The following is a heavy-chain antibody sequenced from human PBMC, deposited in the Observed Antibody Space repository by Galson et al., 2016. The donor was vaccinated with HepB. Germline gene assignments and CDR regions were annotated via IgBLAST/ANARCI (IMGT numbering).Heavy chain of an antibody. CDR3: AKVPFPVVAEAMLGGLDS. CDR1: GFTFSSYA. D-gene: IGHD3-10*02. Sequence: SLRLSCAASGFTFSSYALTWVRQAPGRGLEWVSDISAGGGETYYADSVKGRFTTSRDNSKNALYLQMHSLRVDDTAVYYCAKVPFPVVAEAMLGGLDSWGQGTRVTVSS. CDR2: ISAGGGET. V-gene: IGHV3-23*01. J-gene: IGHJ4*02.